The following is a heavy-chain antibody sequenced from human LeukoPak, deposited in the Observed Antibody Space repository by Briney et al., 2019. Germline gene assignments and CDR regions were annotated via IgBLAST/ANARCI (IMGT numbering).Heavy chain of an antibody. CDR2: IYYSGST. CDR1: GGSISSSSYY. J-gene: IGHJ4*02. CDR3: ARELITMIVDFFDY. V-gene: IGHV4-39*07. D-gene: IGHD3-22*01. Sequence: SETLSLTCTVSGGSISSSSYYWGWIRQPPGKGLEWIGSIYYSGSTYYNPSLKSRVTISVDTSKNQFSLKLSSVTAADTAVYYCARELITMIVDFFDYWGQGTLVTVSS.